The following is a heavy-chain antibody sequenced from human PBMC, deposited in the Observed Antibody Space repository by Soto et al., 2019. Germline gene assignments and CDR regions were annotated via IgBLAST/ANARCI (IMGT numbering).Heavy chain of an antibody. J-gene: IGHJ5*02. Sequence: QVQLVQSGAEVKKPGSSVKVSCKASGGTFSTYSISWVRQAPGQGLEWMGGIIPIFGTANYAQKFQGRVTITADKSTTTAYMELSSLRSEDTAVYYCARLAPASVVVTARESNWFDPWGQGTLVTVSS. CDR1: GGTFSTYS. CDR3: ARLAPASVVVTARESNWFDP. CDR2: IIPIFGTA. D-gene: IGHD2-21*02. V-gene: IGHV1-69*06.